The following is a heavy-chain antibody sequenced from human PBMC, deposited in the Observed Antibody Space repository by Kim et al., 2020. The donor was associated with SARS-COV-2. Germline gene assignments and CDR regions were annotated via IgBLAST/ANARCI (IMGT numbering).Heavy chain of an antibody. V-gene: IGHV4-39*01. Sequence: SETLSLTCTVSGGSISSSSYCWGWIRQPPGKGLEWIGSTYGSGSNYHTPNLKSRITVSAATTKNPFSLKPISATAAAAALYSCAKPNYDILSVYYGWF. CDR2: TYGSGSN. D-gene: IGHD3-9*01. J-gene: IGHJ5*01. CDR1: GGSISSSSYC. CDR3: AKPNYDILSVYYGWF.